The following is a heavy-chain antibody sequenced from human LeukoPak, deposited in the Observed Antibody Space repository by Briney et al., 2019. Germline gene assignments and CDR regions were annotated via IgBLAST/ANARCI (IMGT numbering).Heavy chain of an antibody. CDR1: GLTFSSYA. CDR2: ISYDGSNK. CDR3: ARSYYDSSGYFTYYFDY. D-gene: IGHD3-22*01. V-gene: IGHV3-30*04. Sequence: GGSLRLSCAASGLTFSSYAMHWVRQAPGKGLEWVAVISYDGSNKYYADSVKGRFTISRDNSKNTLYLQMNSLRAEDTAVYYCARSYYDSSGYFTYYFDYWGQGTLVTVSS. J-gene: IGHJ4*02.